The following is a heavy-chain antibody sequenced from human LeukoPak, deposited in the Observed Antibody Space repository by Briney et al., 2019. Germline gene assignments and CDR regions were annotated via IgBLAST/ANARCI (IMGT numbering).Heavy chain of an antibody. V-gene: IGHV1-69*13. J-gene: IGHJ4*02. CDR2: IIPIFGTA. CDR1: GGTFSSYA. Sequence: AASVKVSCTASGGTFSSYAISWVRQAPGQGLEWMGGIIPIFGTANYAQKFQGRVTITADESTSTAYMELSSLRSEDTAVYYCASGKSGSYYGPFDYWGQGTLVTVSS. D-gene: IGHD1-26*01. CDR3: ASGKSGSYYGPFDY.